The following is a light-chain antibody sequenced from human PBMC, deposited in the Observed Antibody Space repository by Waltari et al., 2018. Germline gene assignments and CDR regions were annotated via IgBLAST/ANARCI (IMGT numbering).Light chain of an antibody. CDR3: QQYNSPPWT. V-gene: IGKV1-5*03. Sequence: TCRASQSISSGLAWYQQKPGKAPKLLIYKASSLESGVPSRFSGSGSGTEFTLTISSLQPDDFATYYCQQYNSPPWTFGQGTKVEIK. CDR1: QSISSG. J-gene: IGKJ1*01. CDR2: KAS.